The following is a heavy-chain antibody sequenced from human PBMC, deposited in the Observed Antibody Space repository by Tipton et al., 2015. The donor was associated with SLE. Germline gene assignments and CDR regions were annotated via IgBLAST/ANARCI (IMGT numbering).Heavy chain of an antibody. CDR2: IYHSGST. V-gene: IGHV4-38-2*01. Sequence: TLSLTCAVSGYSISSGYYWGWIRQPPGKGLEWIGGIYHSGSTYYNPSLKSRVTISVDTSKNQFSLKLSSVTAADTAVYYCARHQPDEAFDIWGQGTMVTVSS. CDR3: ARHQPDEAFDI. J-gene: IGHJ3*02. CDR1: GYSISSGYY.